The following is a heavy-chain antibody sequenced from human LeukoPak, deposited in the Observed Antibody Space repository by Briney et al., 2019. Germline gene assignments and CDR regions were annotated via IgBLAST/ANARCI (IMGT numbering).Heavy chain of an antibody. CDR1: GFTFSSYA. J-gene: IGHJ4*02. CDR2: ISYDGSNK. Sequence: PGRSLRLSCAASGFTFSSYAMHWVRQAPGKGLEWVAVISYDGSNKYYADSVKGRFTISRDNSKNTLYLQMNSLRAEDTAVYYCAKDPIAAAGYFDYWGQGTLVTVSS. V-gene: IGHV3-30*04. CDR3: AKDPIAAAGYFDY. D-gene: IGHD6-13*01.